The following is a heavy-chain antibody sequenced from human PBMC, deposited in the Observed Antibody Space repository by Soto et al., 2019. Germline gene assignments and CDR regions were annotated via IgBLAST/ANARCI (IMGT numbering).Heavy chain of an antibody. CDR2: VFYGGT. Sequence: PSATLSLTYSGSGRSMSSNYWSWIRQSPDKGLEWLGYVFYGGTDYNPSLGGRVSMSVETSKSQFSLKLTSVTVADTAVYYCASYRGALYFESWGPGILVTVSS. J-gene: IGHJ4*02. CDR3: ASYRGALYFES. CDR1: GRSMSSNY. D-gene: IGHD3-16*01. V-gene: IGHV4-59*01.